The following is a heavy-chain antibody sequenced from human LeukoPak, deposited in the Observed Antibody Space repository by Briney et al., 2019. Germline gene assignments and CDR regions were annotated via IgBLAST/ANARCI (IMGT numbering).Heavy chain of an antibody. Sequence: GGSLRLSCAASGFTVSSNYMSWVRQAPGKGLEWVSVIYSGGSTYYADSVKGRFTISRDNSKNTLYLQMNSLTAEDTAVYYCARFLGGPAYFDFWGQGHLVTVSS. V-gene: IGHV3-66*02. CDR3: ARFLGGPAYFDF. CDR2: IYSGGST. J-gene: IGHJ4*02. CDR1: GFTVSSNY. D-gene: IGHD2-15*01.